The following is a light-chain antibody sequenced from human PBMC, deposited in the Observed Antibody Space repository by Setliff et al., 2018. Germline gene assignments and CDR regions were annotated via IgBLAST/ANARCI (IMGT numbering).Light chain of an antibody. CDR3: AAWDDSLNGVV. J-gene: IGLJ2*01. V-gene: IGLV1-44*01. CDR2: SNN. Sequence: QSVLTQPPSASGTPGQRVTISCSGSSSNIGSNTVNWYQQLPGTAPKLLIYSNNQWPSGVPDRFSGSKSGTSASLAISGLQSEDEADYYCAAWDDSLNGVVFGGGTKVTV. CDR1: SSNIGSNT.